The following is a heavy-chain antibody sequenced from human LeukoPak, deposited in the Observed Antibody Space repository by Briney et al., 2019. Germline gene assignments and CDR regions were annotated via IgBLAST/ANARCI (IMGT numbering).Heavy chain of an antibody. CDR2: ISGSGGST. D-gene: IGHD6-13*01. CDR3: RNLGSSSWYAIYYYYYYMDV. J-gene: IGHJ6*03. CDR1: GFTFSSYA. V-gene: IGHV3-23*01. Sequence: GESLKISCAASGFTFSSYAMSWVRQAPGKGLEWVSAISGSGGSTYYADSVKGRFTISRDNSKNTLYLQMNSLRAEDTAVYYCRNLGSSSWYAIYYYYYYMDVWGKGTTVTVSS.